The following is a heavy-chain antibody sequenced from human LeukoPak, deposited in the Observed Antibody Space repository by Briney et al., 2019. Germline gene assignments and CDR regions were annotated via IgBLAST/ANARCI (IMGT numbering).Heavy chain of an antibody. CDR3: ACSYTPGWSDPFDT. D-gene: IGHD6-19*01. Sequence: GGSLRLSCAASGFPFSSYGMSWVRQAPGKGLEWVSAISGSGGSTYYADSVKGRFTISRDNSKNTLYLQMNSLRAEDTAVYYCACSYTPGWSDPFDTWGQGTMVTVSS. J-gene: IGHJ3*02. CDR2: ISGSGGST. V-gene: IGHV3-23*01. CDR1: GFPFSSYG.